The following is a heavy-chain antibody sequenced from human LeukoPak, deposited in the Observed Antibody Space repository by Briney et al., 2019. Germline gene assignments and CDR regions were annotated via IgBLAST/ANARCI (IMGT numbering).Heavy chain of an antibody. Sequence: GGSLRLSCAASTFTFSSYSMNWVRQAPGEGLEWVSSISSSSSYIYYSDSVKGRFTISRDNAKNSLYLQMNSLRAEDTAVYYCARGGCTSTSCYLFDYWGQGTLVTVSS. J-gene: IGHJ4*02. CDR1: TFTFSSYS. CDR3: ARGGCTSTSCYLFDY. CDR2: ISSSSSYI. V-gene: IGHV3-21*01. D-gene: IGHD2-2*01.